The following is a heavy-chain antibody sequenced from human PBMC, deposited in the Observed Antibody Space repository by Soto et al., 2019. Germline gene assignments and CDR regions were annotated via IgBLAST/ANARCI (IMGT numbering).Heavy chain of an antibody. V-gene: IGHV1-3*01. D-gene: IGHD3-22*01. CDR3: ARDSVGITFDY. CDR2: INAGNGNT. Sequence: APVKVSCKASGYTFTSYAMHWVRQAPGQRLEWMGWINAGNGNTKYSQKFQGRVTITRDTSASTAYMELSSLRSEDTAVYYCARDSVGITFDYWGQGTLVTVSS. J-gene: IGHJ4*02. CDR1: GYTFTSYA.